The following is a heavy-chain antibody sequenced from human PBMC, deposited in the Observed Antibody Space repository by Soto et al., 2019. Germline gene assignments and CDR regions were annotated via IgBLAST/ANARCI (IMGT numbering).Heavy chain of an antibody. V-gene: IGHV4-30-2*01. J-gene: IGHJ6*02. CDR2: IYHSGST. CDR3: ARGLYGSGSYYYYCMDV. D-gene: IGHD3-10*01. Sequence: SETLSLTCAVSGGSISSGGYSWSWIRQPPGKGLEWIGYIYHSGSTYYNPSLKSRVTISVDRSKNQFSLKLSSVTAADAAVYYCARGLYGSGSYYYYCMDVWGQGTTVTVSS. CDR1: GGSISSGGYS.